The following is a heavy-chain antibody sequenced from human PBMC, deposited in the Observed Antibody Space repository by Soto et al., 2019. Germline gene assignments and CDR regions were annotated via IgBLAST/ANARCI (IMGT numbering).Heavy chain of an antibody. V-gene: IGHV3-15*07. CDR2: VKSKTDGGSS. CDR3: TTDSRTTLPEIRFDY. CDR1: GFPFSNAW. D-gene: IGHD1-26*01. J-gene: IGHJ4*01. Sequence: GGSLRLSCVASGFPFSNAWINWVRQVPGKGLEWVGRVKSKTDGGSSDYAAAVKGRFAVSRDDSRHIVYLQMNSLKIEDTGVYYCTTDSRTTLPEIRFDYWGHGTQVTVS.